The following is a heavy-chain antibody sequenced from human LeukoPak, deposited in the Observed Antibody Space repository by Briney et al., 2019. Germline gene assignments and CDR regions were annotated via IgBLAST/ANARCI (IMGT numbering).Heavy chain of an antibody. CDR1: GFTVSSNY. Sequence: PGGSLRLSCAASGFTVSSNYMSWVRQAPGKGLKWVSVIYSGGTTYYADSVKGRFTISRDNSKNTLYLQMNSLRAEDTAVYYCAKSRSPYDSRGRGAFDIWGQGTMVTVSS. D-gene: IGHD3-3*01. CDR3: AKSRSPYDSRGRGAFDI. V-gene: IGHV3-66*01. CDR2: IYSGGTT. J-gene: IGHJ3*02.